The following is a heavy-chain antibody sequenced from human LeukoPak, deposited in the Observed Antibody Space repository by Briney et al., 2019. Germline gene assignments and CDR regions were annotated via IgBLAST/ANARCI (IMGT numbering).Heavy chain of an antibody. J-gene: IGHJ4*02. CDR3: ARVLVPYDSSGYYYEGMVGFDY. Sequence: PGGSLRLSCVVSGFSLTKYSMHWVRQAPGKGLEWVAVISYDGSNKYYADSVKGRFTISRDNSKNTLYLQMNSLRAEDTAVYYCARVLVPYDSSGYYYEGMVGFDYWGQGTLVTVSS. CDR1: GFSLTKYS. V-gene: IGHV3-30*04. D-gene: IGHD3-22*01. CDR2: ISYDGSNK.